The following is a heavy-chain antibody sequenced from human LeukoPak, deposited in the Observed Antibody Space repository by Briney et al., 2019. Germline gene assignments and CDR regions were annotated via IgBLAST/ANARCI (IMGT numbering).Heavy chain of an antibody. V-gene: IGHV3-21*06. CDR2: ISPSRSYI. D-gene: IGHD2-2*01. CDR3: ARGRGCSSMSCYPDF. J-gene: IGHJ4*02. Sequence: GGSLRLSCAASGFSFSGYSINWVRQAPGKGLEWVSSISPSRSYIYYADSVKGRFTISRDNAKNSVYLLMNSLRAEDTAVYYCARGRGCSSMSCYPDFWGQGTLVTVSS. CDR1: GFSFSGYS.